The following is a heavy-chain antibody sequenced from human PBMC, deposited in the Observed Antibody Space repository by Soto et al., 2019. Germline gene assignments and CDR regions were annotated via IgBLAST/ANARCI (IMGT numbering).Heavy chain of an antibody. CDR3: ARCYDSSGYYYYAMDV. J-gene: IGHJ6*02. D-gene: IGHD3-22*01. CDR2: IYSSGST. CDR1: GDSVSSGNYY. Sequence: QVQLQESGPGLVKPSETLSLTCTVSGDSVSSGNYYWNWIRQPPGKGLEWVGYIYSSGSTKYNPSLKSRVTISVGTSKNQFSLNLRSVTAAVTALYYCARCYDSSGYYYYAMDVWGHVTTVTVAS. V-gene: IGHV4-61*01.